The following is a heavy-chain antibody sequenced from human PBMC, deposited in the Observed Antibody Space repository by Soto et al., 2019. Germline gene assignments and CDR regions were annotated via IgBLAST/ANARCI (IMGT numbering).Heavy chain of an antibody. D-gene: IGHD6-19*01. CDR2: ISAYNGNT. CDR1: GYTFTSYG. V-gene: IGHV1-18*01. Sequence: ASVKVSCKASGYTFTSYGISWVRQAPGQGLEWMGWISAYNGNTNYAQKLQGRVTMTTDTSTSTAYMELRSLRSDDTAVYYCARDPGIAVAGPIPPFDYWGQGTLVTVSS. CDR3: ARDPGIAVAGPIPPFDY. J-gene: IGHJ4*02.